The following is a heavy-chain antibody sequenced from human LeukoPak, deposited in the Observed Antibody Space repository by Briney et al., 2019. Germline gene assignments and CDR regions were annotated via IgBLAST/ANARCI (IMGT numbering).Heavy chain of an antibody. CDR2: ISSSSSYM. Sequence: GGSLRLSCAASGFTFSSYSMNWVRQAPGKGLEWVSSISSSSSYMYYADSVKGRFTISRDNAKNSLYLQMNSLRAEDTAVYYCAKKAAPVSAIRAGFDYWGQGTLVTVSS. CDR1: GFTFSSYS. D-gene: IGHD2-21*01. CDR3: AKKAAPVSAIRAGFDY. J-gene: IGHJ4*02. V-gene: IGHV3-21*01.